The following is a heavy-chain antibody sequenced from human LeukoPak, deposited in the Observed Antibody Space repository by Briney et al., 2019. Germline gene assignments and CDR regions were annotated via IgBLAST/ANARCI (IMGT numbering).Heavy chain of an antibody. J-gene: IGHJ4*02. V-gene: IGHV1-69*05. CDR1: GGTFSSYA. CDR2: IIPIFGTA. Sequence: SVKVSCKASGGTFSSYAISWVRQAPGQGLEWMGGIIPIFGTANYAQKSQGRVTITTDESTSTAYMELSSLRSEDTAVYYCARLGGYDSSGYYYLDYWGQGTLVTVSS. CDR3: ARLGGYDSSGYYYLDY. D-gene: IGHD3-22*01.